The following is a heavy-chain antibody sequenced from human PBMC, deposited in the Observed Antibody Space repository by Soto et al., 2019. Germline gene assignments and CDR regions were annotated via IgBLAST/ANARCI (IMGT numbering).Heavy chain of an antibody. V-gene: IGHV3-30*18. J-gene: IGHJ4*02. CDR2: ISYDGSNK. CDR1: GFTFSSYG. D-gene: IGHD3-3*01. Sequence: QVQLVESGGGVVQPGRSLRLSCAASGFTFSSYGMHWVRQAPGKGLEWVAVISYDGSNKYYADSVKGRFTISRDNSKNTLYLQMNSLRAEDTAVYYCAKSLYGFLSGYFDYLGQGTLVTVSS. CDR3: AKSLYGFLSGYFDY.